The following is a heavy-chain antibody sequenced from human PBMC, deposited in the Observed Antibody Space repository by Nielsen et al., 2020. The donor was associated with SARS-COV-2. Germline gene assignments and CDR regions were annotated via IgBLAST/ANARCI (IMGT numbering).Heavy chain of an antibody. Sequence: GGSLRLSCAASGFTFSSYEMNWVRQAPGKGLVWVSRINSDGSSTSYADSVKGRFTISRDNAKNTLYLQMNSLRAEDTAVYYCARKGGSGSYVYYYYGMDVWGQGTTVTVSS. CDR1: GFTFSSYE. J-gene: IGHJ6*02. CDR3: ARKGGSGSYVYYYYGMDV. CDR2: INSDGSST. V-gene: IGHV3-74*01. D-gene: IGHD3-10*01.